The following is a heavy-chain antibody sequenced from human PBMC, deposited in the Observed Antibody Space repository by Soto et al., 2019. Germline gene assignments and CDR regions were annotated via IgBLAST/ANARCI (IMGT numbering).Heavy chain of an antibody. J-gene: IGHJ5*02. V-gene: IGHV3-74*01. Sequence: GESLKISCAASGFTFSSYWMHWVRQAPGKGLVWVSRINSDGSSTSYADSVKGRFTISRDNAKNTLYLQMNSLRAEDTAVYYCARGWIAARRGWFDPWGQGTLVTVSS. CDR1: GFTFSSYW. CDR2: INSDGSST. CDR3: ARGWIAARRGWFDP. D-gene: IGHD6-6*01.